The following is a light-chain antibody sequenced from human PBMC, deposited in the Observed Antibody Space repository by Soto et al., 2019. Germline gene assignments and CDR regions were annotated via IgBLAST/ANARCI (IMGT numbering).Light chain of an antibody. V-gene: IGKV1-27*01. Sequence: DFQMTQSPPSLSASVGDRVTITCRASQGFSNYLAWYQQKPGKVPKLLISAASTLQSGVPSRFSGRGSGTDFTLTISSLQPEDVATYYCQKYDIATFTVGRGTKVDIK. CDR1: QGFSNY. CDR3: QKYDIATFT. J-gene: IGKJ3*01. CDR2: AAS.